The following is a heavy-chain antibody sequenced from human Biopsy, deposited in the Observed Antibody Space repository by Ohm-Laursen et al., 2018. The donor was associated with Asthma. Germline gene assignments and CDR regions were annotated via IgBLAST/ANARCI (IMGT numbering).Heavy chain of an antibody. J-gene: IGHJ4*02. CDR1: GFTFSSYS. Sequence: SLRLSCAAFGFTFSSYSMHWVRQAPGRGPEYVSFIATDGSNKFYADSVKGRFTVSRDNSKHTLYLHMTGLRADDTGVYYCVKEHSAGYYYFDDWGQGAQVTVSS. CDR2: IATDGSNK. D-gene: IGHD2-21*01. V-gene: IGHV3-64D*08. CDR3: VKEHSAGYYYFDD.